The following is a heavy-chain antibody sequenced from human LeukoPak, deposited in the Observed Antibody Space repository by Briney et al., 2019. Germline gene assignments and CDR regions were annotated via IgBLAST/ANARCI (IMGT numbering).Heavy chain of an antibody. CDR2: IYYSGST. CDR1: GGSISSYY. D-gene: IGHD6-13*01. Sequence: PSETLSLTCTVSGGSISSYYWSWVRQPPGKGLEWVGYIYYSGSTNYNPSLKSRVTISVDTSKTQFSLKLSSVTAADTAVYYCARGGLRSSWYAEYFQHWGQGTLVTVSS. CDR3: ARGGLRSSWYAEYFQH. J-gene: IGHJ1*01. V-gene: IGHV4-59*01.